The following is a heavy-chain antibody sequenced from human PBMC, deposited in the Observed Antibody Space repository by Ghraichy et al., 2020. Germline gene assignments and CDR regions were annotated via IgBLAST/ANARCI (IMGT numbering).Heavy chain of an antibody. CDR3: ARVSQSGSGSYSYYFDY. J-gene: IGHJ4*02. V-gene: IGHV1-3*01. D-gene: IGHD3-10*01. Sequence: VSCKASGYTFTSYAMHWVRQAPGQRLEWMGWINAGNGNTKYSQKFQGRVTITRDTSASTAYMELSSLRSEDTAVYYCARVSQSGSGSYSYYFDYWGQGTLVTVSS. CDR2: INAGNGNT. CDR1: GYTFTSYA.